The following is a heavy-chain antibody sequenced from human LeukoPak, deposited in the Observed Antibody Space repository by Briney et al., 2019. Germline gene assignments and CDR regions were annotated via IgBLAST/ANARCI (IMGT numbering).Heavy chain of an antibody. CDR3: ARGDYCGSGSHYDY. CDR2: ISSSSSYI. D-gene: IGHD3-10*01. J-gene: IGHJ4*02. V-gene: IGHV3-21*01. Sequence: GGSLRLSCAASGFTFSSYSMKWVRQAPGKGLEWVSSISSSSSYIFYADSVKWRFTISRDNAENSLYLQMNSLRAEDTAVYYCARGDYCGSGSHYDYWGQGTLVTVSS. CDR1: GFTFSSYS.